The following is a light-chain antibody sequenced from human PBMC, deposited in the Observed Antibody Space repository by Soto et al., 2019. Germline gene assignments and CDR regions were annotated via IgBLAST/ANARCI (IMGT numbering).Light chain of an antibody. J-gene: IGKJ1*01. Sequence: EIVLTQSPGTLSFSPGERATLSCRASQSVGTSYLAWYQQKPGQAPRLLIYAASSRATGIPARFSGSGSGTDFTLTISNLEPEDFAVYYCQQHSHWPPWTFGQGTKVDIK. CDR2: AAS. CDR1: QSVGTSY. CDR3: QQHSHWPPWT. V-gene: IGKV3D-20*02.